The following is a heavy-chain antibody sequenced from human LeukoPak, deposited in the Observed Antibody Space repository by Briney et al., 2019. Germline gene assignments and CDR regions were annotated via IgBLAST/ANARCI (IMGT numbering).Heavy chain of an antibody. CDR1: GGSISSYY. Sequence: SETLSLTCTVSGGSISSYYWSWIRQPPGKGLEWIGSIYHSGSTYYNPSLKSRVTISVDTSKNQFSLKLSSVTAADTAVYYCARWGSNMAREKGDHWGQGILVTVSS. D-gene: IGHD3-10*01. CDR3: ARWGSNMAREKGDH. J-gene: IGHJ4*02. V-gene: IGHV4-59*08. CDR2: IYHSGST.